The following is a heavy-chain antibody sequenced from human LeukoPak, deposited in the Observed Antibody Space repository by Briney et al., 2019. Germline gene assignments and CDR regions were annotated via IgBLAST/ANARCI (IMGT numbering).Heavy chain of an antibody. V-gene: IGHV4-34*01. D-gene: IGHD5-18*01. CDR1: GGSFSGYY. J-gene: IGHJ4*02. CDR3: ARAGYSYGYVDY. Sequence: SETLSLTCAVYGGSFSGYYWSWIRQPPGKGLEWIGEINHSGSTNYNPSLKSRVTISVDTPKNQFSLKPSSVTAADTAVYYCARAGYSYGYVDYWGQGTLVTVSS. CDR2: INHSGST.